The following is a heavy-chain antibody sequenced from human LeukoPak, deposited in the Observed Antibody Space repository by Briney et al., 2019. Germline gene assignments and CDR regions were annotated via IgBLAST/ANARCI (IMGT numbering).Heavy chain of an antibody. CDR3: ARDRRNSDAFDI. CDR1: GXSISRDY. D-gene: IGHD1-1*01. V-gene: IGHV4-59*01. CDR2: VYYSGST. J-gene: IGHJ3*02. Sequence: SETLSLTCTVSGXSISRDYWSWIRQPPGKGLEWIGYVYYSGSTNYNPSLKSRVTISLDTSKNQFSLKLSSVTAADTAVYYCARDRRNSDAFDIWGQGTMVTVSS.